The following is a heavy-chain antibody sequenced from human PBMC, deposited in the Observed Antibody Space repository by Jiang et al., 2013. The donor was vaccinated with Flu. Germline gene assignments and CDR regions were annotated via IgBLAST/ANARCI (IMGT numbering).Heavy chain of an antibody. CDR2: IIPILGLA. J-gene: IGHJ5*02. CDR3: ARDHQTSQYPGWFDP. D-gene: IGHD2-2*02. V-gene: IGHV1-69*04. CDR1: GGTFSSYT. Sequence: SGAEVKKPGSSVRVSCMASGGTFSSYTISWVRQAPGQGLEWMGRIIPILGLANYAQKFQGRVTITADKSTSTAYMELSSLRSEDTAVYYCARDHQTSQYPGWFDPWGQGTRVTVSS.